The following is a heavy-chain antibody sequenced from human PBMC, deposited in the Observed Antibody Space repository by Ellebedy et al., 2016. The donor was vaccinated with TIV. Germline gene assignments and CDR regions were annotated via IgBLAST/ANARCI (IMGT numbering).Heavy chain of an antibody. Sequence: MPSETLSLTCTVSGGSIGSGGYYWSWIRQHPGKGLEWIGYIYYSGSTYYNPSLKSRVTISVDTSKNQFSLKLSSVTAADTAGYYCARDQGKPRDWFDPWGQGTLVTVSS. V-gene: IGHV4-31*03. CDR2: IYYSGST. J-gene: IGHJ5*02. CDR1: GGSIGSGGYY. CDR3: ARDQGKPRDWFDP. D-gene: IGHD1-14*01.